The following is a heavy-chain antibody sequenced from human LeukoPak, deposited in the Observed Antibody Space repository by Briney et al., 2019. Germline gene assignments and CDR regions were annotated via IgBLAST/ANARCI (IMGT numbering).Heavy chain of an antibody. D-gene: IGHD3-3*01. J-gene: IGHJ4*02. V-gene: IGHV4-59*01. CDR2: IYYSGST. CDR3: VRDFWSSSYHHYNTHYFDY. CDR1: GGSISSYY. Sequence: SETLSLTCTVSGGSISSYYWSWIRQPPGKGLEWIGYIYYSGSTNYNPSLKSRVTISVDTSKNQFSLKLSSVTAADTAVYYCVRDFWSSSYHHYNTHYFDYWGRGTLVTVSS.